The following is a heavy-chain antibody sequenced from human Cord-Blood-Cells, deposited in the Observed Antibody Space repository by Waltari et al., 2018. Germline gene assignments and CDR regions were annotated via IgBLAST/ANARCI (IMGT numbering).Heavy chain of an antibody. V-gene: IGHV4-34*01. CDR3: ASFPYCSSTSCYDY. J-gene: IGHJ4*02. CDR2: INHSGST. CDR1: GESFTVSY. D-gene: IGHD2-2*01. Sequence: QVQLQQWGAGLLKPSETLSLPCAVYGESFTVSYWSSISQPQGKGLEWSGEINHSGSTNYNPSLKSRVTISVDTSKNQFSLKLSSVTAADTAVYYCASFPYCSSTSCYDYWGQGTLVTVSS.